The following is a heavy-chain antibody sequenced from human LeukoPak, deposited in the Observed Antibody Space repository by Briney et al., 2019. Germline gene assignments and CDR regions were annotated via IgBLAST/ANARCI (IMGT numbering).Heavy chain of an antibody. CDR2: ISYDGSNK. V-gene: IGHV3-30*18. Sequence: GGCLRLSCAASGFTFSSYGIHWVRQAPGKGLEWVAIISYDGSNKYYADSVKGRFTISRDNLKNMLYLQMNSLRAEDTAVYYCAKDPHSSETKWGQGTLVTVSS. CDR1: GFTFSSYG. D-gene: IGHD3-22*01. J-gene: IGHJ1*01. CDR3: AKDPHSSETK.